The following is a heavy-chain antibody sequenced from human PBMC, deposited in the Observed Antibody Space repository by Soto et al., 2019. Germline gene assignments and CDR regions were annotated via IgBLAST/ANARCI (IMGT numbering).Heavy chain of an antibody. V-gene: IGHV3-23*01. Sequence: GSLRLSCAASGFTFSSYAMSWVRQAPGKGLEWVSAISGSGGSTYYADSVKGRFTISRDNSKNTLYPQMNSLRAEDTAVYYCAKSRNYDGGMDVWGQGTTVTVSS. CDR3: AKSRNYDGGMDV. CDR2: ISGSGGST. CDR1: GFTFSSYA. J-gene: IGHJ6*02. D-gene: IGHD4-4*01.